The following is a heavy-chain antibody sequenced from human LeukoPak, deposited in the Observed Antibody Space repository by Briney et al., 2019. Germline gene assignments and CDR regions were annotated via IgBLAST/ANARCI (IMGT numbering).Heavy chain of an antibody. J-gene: IGHJ3*02. V-gene: IGHV1-18*01. CDR3: AREYYFDSSSYYGDAFDI. CDR1: GYTFTSYG. CDR2: ISVNNGNT. D-gene: IGHD3-22*01. Sequence: ASVKVSCKASGYTFTSYGISWVRQAPGQGLEWMGWISVNNGNTNYAQKFPGRVSMTTDTSTSTAYMELRSLRSDDTAVYYCAREYYFDSSSYYGDAFDIWGQGTMVTVSS.